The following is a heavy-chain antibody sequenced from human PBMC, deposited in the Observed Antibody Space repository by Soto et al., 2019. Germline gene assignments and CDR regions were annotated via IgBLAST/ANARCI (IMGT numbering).Heavy chain of an antibody. Sequence: QVQLVQSGAEVKKPGSSVKVSCQASGGSFSDYAISWVRQAPGKGLEWMGGIIPMLGIADHAQKFQGRVIITADEYTSTVYMELSSLRSEDTAVYYCARDGDYYDSSGFQRDYHYYGMDVWGQGTTVTVAS. J-gene: IGHJ6*02. CDR1: GGSFSDYA. CDR2: IIPMLGIA. V-gene: IGHV1-69*01. CDR3: ARDGDYYDSSGFQRDYHYYGMDV. D-gene: IGHD3-22*01.